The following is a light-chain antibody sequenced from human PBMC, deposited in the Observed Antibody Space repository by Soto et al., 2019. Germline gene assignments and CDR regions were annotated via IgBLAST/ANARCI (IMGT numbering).Light chain of an antibody. CDR2: AAS. CDR3: SSSSTTTTVV. CDR1: SSDVGGYNY. J-gene: IGLJ3*02. Sequence: QAVVTQPASVSGSPGQSITISCTGTSSDVGGYNYVSWYQQHPGKPPRLMIYAASNRPPGVSNRFSGSKSGNTASLTISGLQAEDEAEYYCSSSSTTTTVVFGGGTKLTVL. V-gene: IGLV2-14*01.